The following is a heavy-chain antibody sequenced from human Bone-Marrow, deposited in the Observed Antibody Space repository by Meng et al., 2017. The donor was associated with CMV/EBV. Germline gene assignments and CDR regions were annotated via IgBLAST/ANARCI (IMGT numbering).Heavy chain of an antibody. Sequence: GESLKISCAASGFTFSSYWMNWVRQAPGKGLEWVANIKQDGSEKYYVDSVKGRFTISRDNAKNSLYLQMNSLRAEDTAVYYCARERAGTPWGGDYYYGMDVWGQGTTVTVSS. V-gene: IGHV3-7*01. CDR1: GFTFSSYW. D-gene: IGHD1/OR15-1a*01. J-gene: IGHJ6*02. CDR3: ARERAGTPWGGDYYYGMDV. CDR2: IKQDGSEK.